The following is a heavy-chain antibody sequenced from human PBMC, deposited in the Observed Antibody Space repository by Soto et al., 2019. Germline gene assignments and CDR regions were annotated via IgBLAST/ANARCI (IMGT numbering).Heavy chain of an antibody. J-gene: IGHJ4*02. CDR3: ARDIAVAGKGDY. CDR1: GYTFTSYA. V-gene: IGHV1-3*01. CDR2: INAGNGNT. Sequence: ASVKVSCKASGYTFTSYAMHWVRQAPGQRLEWMGWINAGNGNTKYSQKFQGRVTITRDTSASTAYMELSSLRSEDTAVYYCARDIAVAGKGDYWGQGTLVTVSS. D-gene: IGHD6-19*01.